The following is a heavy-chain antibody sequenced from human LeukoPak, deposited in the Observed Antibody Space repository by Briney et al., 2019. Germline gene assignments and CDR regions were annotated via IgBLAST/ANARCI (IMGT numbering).Heavy chain of an antibody. CDR3: ARDDYGDYFDY. D-gene: IGHD4-17*01. CDR2: INPNSGGT. CDR1: GYTFTGYY. V-gene: IGHV1-2*02. Sequence: ASVKVSCKTSGYTFTGYYMHWVRQAPGQGLERLGWINPNSGGTNYAQKFQGRVTMTRDTPISTAYMELSRLRSHDTAVYYCARDDYGDYFDYWGQGTLVTVSS. J-gene: IGHJ4*02.